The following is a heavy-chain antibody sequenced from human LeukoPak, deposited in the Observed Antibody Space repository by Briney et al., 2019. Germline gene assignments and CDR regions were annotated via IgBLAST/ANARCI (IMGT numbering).Heavy chain of an antibody. CDR1: GFTFSSYE. D-gene: IGHD3-10*01. V-gene: IGHV3-48*03. CDR3: ARDRPLLWFGELWPHFDY. CDR2: ISSSGSTI. J-gene: IGHJ4*02. Sequence: GGSPRLSCAASGFTFSSYEMNWVRQAPGKGLEWVSYISSSGSTIYYADSVKGRFTISRDNAKNSLYLQMNSLRAEDAAVYYCARDRPLLWFGELWPHFDYWGQGTLVTVSS.